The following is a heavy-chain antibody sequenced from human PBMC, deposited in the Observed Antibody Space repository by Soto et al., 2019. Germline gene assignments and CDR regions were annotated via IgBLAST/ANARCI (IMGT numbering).Heavy chain of an antibody. CDR1: GGTFSSYA. D-gene: IGHD6-19*01. V-gene: IGHV1-69*01. CDR2: IIPIFGTA. CDR3: ARDGHGGMAGTAFDY. Sequence: QVQLVQSGAEVKKPGSSVKVSCKASGGTFSSYAISWVRQAPGQGLDWMGGIIPIFGTANYAQKFQGRVTITADESTSTAYMALSSLRSEDTAVYYGARDGHGGMAGTAFDYWGQGTLVTVSS. J-gene: IGHJ4*02.